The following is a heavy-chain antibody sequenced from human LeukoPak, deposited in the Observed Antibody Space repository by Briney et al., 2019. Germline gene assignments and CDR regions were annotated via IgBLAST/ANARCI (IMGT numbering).Heavy chain of an antibody. CDR3: ARVPGRWLHSYFDY. V-gene: IGHV4-61*02. Sequence: SQTLSLTCTVSGGSISSGSYYWSWIRQPAGKGLEWIGRIYTSGSTNYNPSLKSRVTISVDTSKNQFSLKLGSVTAADTAVYYCARVPGRWLHSYFDYWGQGTLVTVSS. J-gene: IGHJ4*02. CDR1: GGSISSGSYY. CDR2: IYTSGST. D-gene: IGHD5-24*01.